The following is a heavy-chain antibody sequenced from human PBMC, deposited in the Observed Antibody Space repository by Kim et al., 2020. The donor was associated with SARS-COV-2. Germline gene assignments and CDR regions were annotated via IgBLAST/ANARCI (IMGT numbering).Heavy chain of an antibody. CDR2: T. V-gene: IGHV4-31*02. J-gene: IGHJ4*02. CDR3: ARGGQLSHFDY. Sequence: TYYNPSLKSRVTISVDTSKNTLSLKLGSVTAADTAVYYCARGGQLSHFDYWGQGTLVTVSS. D-gene: IGHD6-6*01.